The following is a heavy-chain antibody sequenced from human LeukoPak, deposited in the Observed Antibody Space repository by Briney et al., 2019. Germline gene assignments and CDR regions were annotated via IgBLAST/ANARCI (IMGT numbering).Heavy chain of an antibody. V-gene: IGHV3-21*01. CDR3: ARDSSYGSNFDHFDY. D-gene: IGHD4/OR15-4a*01. CDR1: GFTFSSYS. J-gene: IGHJ4*02. Sequence: PGGSLRLSCAASGFTFSSYSMNWVRQAPGKGLEWVSSISGSSSYIYCADSVKGRFTISRDNAKNSLYLQMNSLRAEDMAVYYCARDSSYGSNFDHFDYWGQGTLVTVSS. CDR2: ISGSSSYI.